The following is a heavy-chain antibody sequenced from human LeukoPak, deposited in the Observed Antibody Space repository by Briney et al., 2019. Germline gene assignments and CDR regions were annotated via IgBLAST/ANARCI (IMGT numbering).Heavy chain of an antibody. D-gene: IGHD6-13*01. Sequence: SVKVSCKASGGTFSSYAINWVRQAPGQGLEWMGGIIPIFGTANYAQKFQGRVTITTDESTSTAYMELSSLRSEDTAVYYCARGPFSSSWSSLDNWFDPWGQGTLVTVSS. CDR1: GGTFSSYA. CDR3: ARGPFSSSWSSLDNWFDP. J-gene: IGHJ5*02. V-gene: IGHV1-69*05. CDR2: IIPIFGTA.